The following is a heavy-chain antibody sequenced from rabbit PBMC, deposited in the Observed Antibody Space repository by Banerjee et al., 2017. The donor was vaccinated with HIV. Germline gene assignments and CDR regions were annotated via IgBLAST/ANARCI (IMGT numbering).Heavy chain of an antibody. V-gene: IGHV1S47*01. CDR1: GNDFSAYA. CDR2: IYNGDGST. Sequence: QEQLVESGGGLVQPGGSLTLTCKASGNDFSAYAISWVRQAPGKGPEWIACIYNGDGSTYYASWAKGRFTISKTSSTTVTLQMTSLTAADTATYFCARDPYTGYGGYGYPTRLDLWGPGTLVTVS. D-gene: IGHD6-1*01. CDR3: ARDPYTGYGGYGYPTRLDL. J-gene: IGHJ3*01.